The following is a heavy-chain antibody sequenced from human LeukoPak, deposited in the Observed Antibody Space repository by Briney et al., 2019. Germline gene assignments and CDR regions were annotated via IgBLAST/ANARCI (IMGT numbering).Heavy chain of an antibody. Sequence: GGSLRLSCAASGFTVSSNYMSWVRQAPGKGLEWVSVIYSGGNTFYADSVKGRFTISRDNSKNTLYLQMNSLRAEDTAVYYCASHNWFDPWGQGTLVTVSS. CDR2: IYSGGNT. CDR1: GFTVSSNY. J-gene: IGHJ5*02. CDR3: ASHNWFDP. V-gene: IGHV3-66*04.